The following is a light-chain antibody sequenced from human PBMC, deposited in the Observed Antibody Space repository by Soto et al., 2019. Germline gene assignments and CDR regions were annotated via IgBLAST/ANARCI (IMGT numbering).Light chain of an antibody. V-gene: IGLV2-8*01. CDR1: SSDVGAYNY. Sequence: QSALTQPPSASGSPGQSVTISCTGTSSDVGAYNYVSWYQQHPGKVPKLMISQVTKRPSGVPDRFSGSKAGNTASLNVSGLQAEDEADYYCTSYACGNPVIFGGGTQVTVL. CDR2: QVT. CDR3: TSYACGNPVI. J-gene: IGLJ2*01.